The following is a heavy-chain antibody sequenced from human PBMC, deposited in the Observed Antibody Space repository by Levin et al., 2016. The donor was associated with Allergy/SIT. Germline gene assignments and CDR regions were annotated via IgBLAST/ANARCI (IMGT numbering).Heavy chain of an antibody. D-gene: IGHD3-22*01. CDR2: IYYSGST. V-gene: IGHV4-31*02. J-gene: IGHJ4*02. CDR3: ARDKDYYDSSGYGGAFDI. Sequence: WIRQPPGKGLEWIGYIYYSGSTYYNPSLKSRVTISVDTSKNQFSLKLSSVTAADTAVYYCARDKDYYDSSGYGGAFDIWGQGTLVTVSS.